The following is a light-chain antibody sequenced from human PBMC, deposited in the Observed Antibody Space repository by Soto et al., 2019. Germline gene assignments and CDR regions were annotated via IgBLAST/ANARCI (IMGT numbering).Light chain of an antibody. J-gene: IGKJ5*01. CDR3: QHYYTVPVT. CDR1: QTVLRSSNNKNH. Sequence: DIVMTQSPDSLAVSLXXXXXXNCKSSQTVLRSSNNKNHLAWYQQKPGRAPKMLISWATTRESGVPDRFSGSGSGTDFTLTISSVQAEDVAVYYCQHYYTVPVTFGQGTRLEIK. CDR2: WAT. V-gene: IGKV4-1*01.